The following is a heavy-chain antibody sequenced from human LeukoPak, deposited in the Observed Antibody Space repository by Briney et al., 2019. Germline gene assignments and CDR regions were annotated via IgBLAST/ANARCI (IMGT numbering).Heavy chain of an antibody. CDR1: GFTFSSYA. J-gene: IGHJ4*02. CDR2: ISYDGSNK. CDR3: ARDGGSAWFLDY. D-gene: IGHD6-19*01. Sequence: GGSLRLSCAASGFTFSSYAMHWVRQAPGKGLEWVAVISYDGSNKYYADSVKGRFTISRDNSKNTLYLQMNSLRAEDTAVHYCARDGGSAWFLDYWGQGTLVTVSS. V-gene: IGHV3-30*04.